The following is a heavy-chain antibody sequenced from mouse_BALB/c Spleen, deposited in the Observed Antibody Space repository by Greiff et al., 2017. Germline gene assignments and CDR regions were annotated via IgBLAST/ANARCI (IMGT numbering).Heavy chain of an antibody. J-gene: IGHJ2*01. Sequence: VQLQQSGAELVKPGASVKLSCTASGYTFTSYWMHWVKQRPGQGLEWIGEINPSNGRTNYNEKFKSKATLTVDKSSSTAYMQLSSLTSEDSAVYYCARDRYDVYWGQGTTLTVSS. CDR2: INPSNGRT. V-gene: IGHV1S81*02. CDR1: GYTFTSYW. CDR3: ARDRYDVY. D-gene: IGHD2-14*01.